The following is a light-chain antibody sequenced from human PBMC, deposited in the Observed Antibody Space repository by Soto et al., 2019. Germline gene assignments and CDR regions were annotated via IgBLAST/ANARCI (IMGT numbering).Light chain of an antibody. CDR2: AAS. Sequence: DIQMTQSPSSLSASVGVRVTITCRASQTITTYLNWYQQRPGKAPKLLIYAASSLHGGVPSRFSGSGSGTDFTLTISSLQPEDFATYYCQQSYITPYSFGQGTNLEIK. CDR1: QTITTY. J-gene: IGKJ2*01. CDR3: QQSYITPYS. V-gene: IGKV1-39*01.